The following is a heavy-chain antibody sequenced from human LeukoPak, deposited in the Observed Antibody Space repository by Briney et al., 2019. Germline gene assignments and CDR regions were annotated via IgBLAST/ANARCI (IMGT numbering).Heavy chain of an antibody. J-gene: IGHJ6*03. CDR2: ISAYNGNT. Sequence: GASVKVSCKASGYSFTSYGISWVRQAPGQGLEWMGWISAYNGNTNYAQQLQDRVTMTTDTSTSTAYMELRSLRSDDTAVYYCAREQGEYSSSVYYYYYMDVWGKGTTVTVSS. V-gene: IGHV1-18*01. CDR3: AREQGEYSSSVYYYYYMDV. CDR1: GYSFTSYG. D-gene: IGHD6-6*01.